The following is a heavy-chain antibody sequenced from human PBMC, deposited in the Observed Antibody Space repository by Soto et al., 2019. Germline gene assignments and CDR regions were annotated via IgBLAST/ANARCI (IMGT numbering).Heavy chain of an antibody. CDR3: ARQEGTTPYYYGMDV. CDR1: GYSFTSYW. Sequence: GESLKISCNGSGYSFTSYWIGWVRQMPGKGLEWMGIIYPGDSDTRYSPSFQGQVTISADKSISTAYLQWSSLKASDTAMYYCARQEGTTPYYYGMDVWGQGATVTVSS. V-gene: IGHV5-51*01. J-gene: IGHJ6*02. D-gene: IGHD1-1*01. CDR2: IYPGDSDT.